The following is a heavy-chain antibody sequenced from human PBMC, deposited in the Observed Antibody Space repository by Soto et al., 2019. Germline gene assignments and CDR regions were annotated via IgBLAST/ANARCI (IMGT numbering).Heavy chain of an antibody. CDR2: IIPIFDTA. CDR3: ARNGTQTGYSYGMDV. J-gene: IGHJ6*02. V-gene: IGHV1-69*01. CDR1: GGTFSDFT. D-gene: IGHD1-1*01. Sequence: QVQLVQSGAELRKPGSSVKVSCKASGGTFSDFTINWVRQAPGQRLEWMGGIIPIFDTANYAEKFQGRVTITAGESTSTSFMEVSSLRSEDTAVYYCARNGTQTGYSYGMDVWGQGTMVTVSS.